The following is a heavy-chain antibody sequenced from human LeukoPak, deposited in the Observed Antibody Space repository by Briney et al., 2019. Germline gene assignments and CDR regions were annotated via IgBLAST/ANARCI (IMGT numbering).Heavy chain of an antibody. CDR2: IIPIFGTA. Sequence: ASVKVSCKASGGTFSSYAISWVRQAPGQGLEWMGGIIPIFGTANYAQKFQGRVTITADESTSTAYMELSSLRSDDTAVYYCARDQRGDIVVVPAAIPLFDYWGQGTLVTVSS. V-gene: IGHV1-69*13. J-gene: IGHJ4*02. D-gene: IGHD2-2*01. CDR1: GGTFSSYA. CDR3: ARDQRGDIVVVPAAIPLFDY.